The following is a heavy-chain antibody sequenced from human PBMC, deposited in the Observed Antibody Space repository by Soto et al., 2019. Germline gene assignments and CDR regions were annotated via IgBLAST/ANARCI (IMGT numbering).Heavy chain of an antibody. CDR1: GFTFSSYA. J-gene: IGHJ4*02. CDR3: AKPAGAMNYFDY. Sequence: EVQLLDSGGGLVQPGGSLRLSCAASGFTFSSYAMTWVRQAPGKGLEWVSAIGGSGSNTYYADSVKGRFTISRDNSQNILYLQMNSLRAEDTAVYYCAKPAGAMNYFDYWGQGTLVTVSS. V-gene: IGHV3-23*01. CDR2: IGGSGSNT. D-gene: IGHD2-2*01.